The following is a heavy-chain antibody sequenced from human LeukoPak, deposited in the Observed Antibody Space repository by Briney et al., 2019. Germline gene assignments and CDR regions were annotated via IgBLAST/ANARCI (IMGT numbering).Heavy chain of an antibody. Sequence: SETLSLTCSVSGGPIDRSSYYWGWARQPPGKGLESIGTIFYSGSTYYNPSLKSRVTISVDTSKNQFSLKVNSVTAADTAVYYCASRSLNSSGWYFDYWGQGTLVTVSS. CDR3: ASRSLNSSGWYFDY. D-gene: IGHD6-19*01. V-gene: IGHV4-39*07. CDR1: GGPIDRSSYY. J-gene: IGHJ4*02. CDR2: IFYSGST.